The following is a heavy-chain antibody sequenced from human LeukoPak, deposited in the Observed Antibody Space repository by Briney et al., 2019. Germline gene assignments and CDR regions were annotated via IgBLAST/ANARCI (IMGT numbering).Heavy chain of an antibody. V-gene: IGHV3-21*01. CDR2: VSSSSSYI. Sequence: GRSLRLSCAVSGFTFSSYSMNWVRQAPRKGREWVSSVSSSSSYIYYADSVKGRFTISRDNAKNSLYLQMNSLRAEDTAVYYCARGSGTMVVTPLFHWGQGTLVTVSS. D-gene: IGHD4-23*01. CDR3: ARGSGTMVVTPLFH. J-gene: IGHJ4*02. CDR1: GFTFSSYS.